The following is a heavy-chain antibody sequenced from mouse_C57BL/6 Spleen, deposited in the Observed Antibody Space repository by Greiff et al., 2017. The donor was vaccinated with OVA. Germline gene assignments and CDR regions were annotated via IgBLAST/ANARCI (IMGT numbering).Heavy chain of an antibody. D-gene: IGHD1-1*01. V-gene: IGHV3-6*01. CDR2: ISYDGSN. Sequence: EVKLQESGPGLVKPSQSLSLTCSVTGYSITSGYYWNWIRQFPGNKLEWMGYISYDGSNNYNPSLKNRNSITRDTSKNQFFLKLNPVTTEDTATDYCASITAVVATGFDYWGQGTTLTVSS. CDR1: GYSITSGYY. CDR3: ASITAVVATGFDY. J-gene: IGHJ2*01.